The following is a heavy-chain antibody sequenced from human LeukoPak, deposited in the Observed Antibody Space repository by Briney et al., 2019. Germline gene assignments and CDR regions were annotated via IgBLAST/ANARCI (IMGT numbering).Heavy chain of an antibody. CDR1: GFTFSSYA. D-gene: IGHD1-26*01. CDR2: ISGSGGST. CDR3: AKSQWEIQDYYFNY. J-gene: IGHJ4*02. Sequence: GGSLRLSCAASGFTFSSYAMSWVRQAPGKGLEWVSGISGSGGSTYYADSVKGRFTISRDNTKNTLFLQMSSLRAEGTAVFYCAKSQWEIQDYYFNYWGQGTLVTVSS. V-gene: IGHV3-23*01.